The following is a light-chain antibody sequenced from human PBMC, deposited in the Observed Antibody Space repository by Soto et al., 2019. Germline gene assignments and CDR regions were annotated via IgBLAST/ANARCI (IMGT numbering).Light chain of an antibody. Sequence: EIVLTQSPDTVSVSPGERVPLSCRDSQNILSNYLAWYQQKPGQAPRLLIYGASTRATGIADRFSGGGSGTDFTLTISRLEPEDFAVYHCQQYGRSWTFGQGTKVDIK. CDR2: GAS. CDR1: QNILSNY. CDR3: QQYGRSWT. V-gene: IGKV3-20*01. J-gene: IGKJ1*01.